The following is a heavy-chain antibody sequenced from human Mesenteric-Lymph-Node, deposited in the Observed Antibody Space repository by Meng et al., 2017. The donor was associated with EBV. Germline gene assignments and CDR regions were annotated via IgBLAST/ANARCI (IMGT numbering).Heavy chain of an antibody. CDR3: AREIPERYLDYFDY. J-gene: IGHJ4*02. V-gene: IGHV1-69*12. Sequence: VELGPSGTVLQKPRSSLKVSGKASGGTFSRYGVSWVRQAPGQALEWMGGITPMFGTTNFAQKFQGRVTITADESMSTVYMELSSLRSDDTAVYYCAREIPERYLDYFDYWGQGTLVTVSS. CDR1: GGTFSRYG. CDR2: ITPMFGTT. D-gene: IGHD1-14*01.